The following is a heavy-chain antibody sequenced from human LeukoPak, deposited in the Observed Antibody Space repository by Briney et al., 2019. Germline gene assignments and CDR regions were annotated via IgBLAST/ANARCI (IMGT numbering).Heavy chain of an antibody. V-gene: IGHV3-21*01. CDR3: ARGHSDVLTGYYNVIAPGAFDI. J-gene: IGHJ3*02. CDR1: GFTFSSYS. Sequence: GGSLRLSCAASGFTFSSYSMNWVRRAPGKGLEWVSCISSSSSYIYYADSVKGRFTISRDNAKNSLYLQMNSLRAEDTAVYYCARGHSDVLTGYYNVIAPGAFDIWGQGTMVTVSS. D-gene: IGHD3-9*01. CDR2: ISSSSSYI.